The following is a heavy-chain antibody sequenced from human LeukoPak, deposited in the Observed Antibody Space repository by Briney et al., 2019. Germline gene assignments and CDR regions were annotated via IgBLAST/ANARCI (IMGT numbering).Heavy chain of an antibody. D-gene: IGHD6-6*01. Sequence: SETLSLTCAVYGGSFSGYYWSWIRQPPGKGLEWIGEINHSGSTNYNPSLKSRVTISVDTSKNQFSLKLSSVTAADTAVYYCARRDSSSSRGVDYYGMDVWAKGPRSPSP. CDR2: INHSGST. V-gene: IGHV4-34*01. J-gene: IGHJ6*02. CDR3: ARRDSSSSRGVDYYGMDV. CDR1: GGSFSGYY.